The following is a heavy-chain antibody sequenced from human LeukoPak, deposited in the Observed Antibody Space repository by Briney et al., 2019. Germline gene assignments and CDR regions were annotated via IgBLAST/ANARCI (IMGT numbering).Heavy chain of an antibody. CDR2: INHSGST. V-gene: IGHV4-34*01. D-gene: IGHD2-15*01. J-gene: IGHJ5*02. CDR1: GGSFSGYY. CDR3: ARLSRVRIWFDP. Sequence: SETLSLTCAVYGGSFSGYYWSWIRQPPGKGLEWIGEINHSGSTNYNPSLKSRVTISVDTSKNQFSLKLSSVTAADTAVCYCARLSRVRIWFDPWGQGTLVTVSS.